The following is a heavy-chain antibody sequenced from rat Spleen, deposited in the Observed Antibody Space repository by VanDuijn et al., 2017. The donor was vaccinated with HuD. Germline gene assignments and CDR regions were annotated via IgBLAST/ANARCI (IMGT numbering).Heavy chain of an antibody. CDR2: ISSGGGGT. V-gene: IGHV5S13*01. D-gene: IGHD4-3*01. CDR3: ARQDTSGYSNWFTY. Sequence: EVQLVESGGGLVQPGRSLKLSCAASGFTFSSFPMAWVRQAPKKGLEWVASISSGGGGTYYRDSVKGRFTVSRDNARSTQYLQMDSLRSEDTATYYCARQDTSGYSNWFTYWGQGTLVTVSS. CDR1: GFTFSSFP. J-gene: IGHJ3*01.